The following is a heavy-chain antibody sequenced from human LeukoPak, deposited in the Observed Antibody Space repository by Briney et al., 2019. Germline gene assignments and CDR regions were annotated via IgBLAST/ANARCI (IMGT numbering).Heavy chain of an antibody. Sequence: PETLSLTCMVPGDSISNDFSSWIRQSPGKELEWIGYMYNGGGTIYNPSLKSRVTISTDTSKNQFSLRLTSVTAADTAVYYCAPGEKAWTGYLDSWGQGTLITVSS. CDR3: APGEKAWTGYLDS. D-gene: IGHD3/OR15-3a*01. CDR1: GDSISNDF. J-gene: IGHJ4*02. V-gene: IGHV4-59*01. CDR2: MYNGGGT.